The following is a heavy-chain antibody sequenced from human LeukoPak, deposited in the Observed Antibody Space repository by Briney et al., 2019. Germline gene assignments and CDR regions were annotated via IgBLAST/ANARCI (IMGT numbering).Heavy chain of an antibody. CDR2: IYYSGST. Sequence: SETLSLTCTVSGGSISSYYWSWIRQPPGKGLGWIGYIYYSGSTNYNPSLKSRVTISVDTSKNQFSLKLSSVTAADTAVYYCARRRGDYQGYYYGMDVWGQGTTVTVSS. CDR3: ARRRGDYQGYYYGMDV. J-gene: IGHJ6*02. D-gene: IGHD4-17*01. CDR1: GGSISSYY. V-gene: IGHV4-59*08.